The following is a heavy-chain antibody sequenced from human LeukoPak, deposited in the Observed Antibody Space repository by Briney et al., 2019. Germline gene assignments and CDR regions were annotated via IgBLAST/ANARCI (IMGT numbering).Heavy chain of an antibody. CDR2: IYYSGST. CDR1: GDSISSSSYY. Sequence: SETLSLTCTVSGDSISSSSYYWGWIRQPPGKGLEWIGSIYYSGSTYYNPSLKSRATISVDTSKNQFSLKLSSVTAADTAVYYCARGQLWLRNWFDPWGQGTLVTVSS. CDR3: ARGQLWLRNWFDP. D-gene: IGHD5-18*01. V-gene: IGHV4-39*01. J-gene: IGHJ5*02.